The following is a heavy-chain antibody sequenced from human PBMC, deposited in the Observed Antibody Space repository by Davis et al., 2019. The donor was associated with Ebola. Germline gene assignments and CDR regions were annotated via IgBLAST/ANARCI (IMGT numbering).Heavy chain of an antibody. CDR2: IKSDFSFI. J-gene: IGHJ4*02. CDR1: EFSVSNNH. Sequence: GGSLRLSCAASEFSVSNNHLNWVRKVPGGGLEWVASIKSDFSFIYYAASVRGRFTVSRDNAKNSLYLQMSSLRVEDTAVYYCARKDFGDYAYSDYWGQGTLVTVSS. V-gene: IGHV3-21*01. D-gene: IGHD4-17*01. CDR3: ARKDFGDYAYSDY.